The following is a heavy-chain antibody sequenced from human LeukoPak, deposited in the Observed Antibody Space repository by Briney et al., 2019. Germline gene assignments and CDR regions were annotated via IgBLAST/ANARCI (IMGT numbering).Heavy chain of an antibody. D-gene: IGHD3-3*01. CDR2: ISSNGGST. Sequence: GGSLRLSCAASGFTFSSYAMHWVRQAPGKGLEYVSAISSNGGSTYYANSVKGRFTISRDNSKNTLYLQMGSLRAEDMAVYYCARGRGLLPSYWFDSWGQGTLVTVSS. V-gene: IGHV3-64*01. J-gene: IGHJ5*01. CDR3: ARGRGLLPSYWFDS. CDR1: GFTFSSYA.